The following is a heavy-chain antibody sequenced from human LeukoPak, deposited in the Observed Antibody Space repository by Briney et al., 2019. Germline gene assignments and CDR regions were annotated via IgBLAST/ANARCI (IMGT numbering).Heavy chain of an antibody. V-gene: IGHV1-2*02. CDR3: ARALSDFSSGWYFWFDP. CDR1: GYTFTGYY. D-gene: IGHD6-19*01. J-gene: IGHJ5*02. Sequence: GASVKVSCKASGYTFTGYYMLWVRQAPGQGLEWMGWINPNSGGTNYAQKFQGRVTMTRDTSISTAYMELSRLRSDDTAVYYCARALSDFSSGWYFWFDPWGQGTLVTVSS. CDR2: INPNSGGT.